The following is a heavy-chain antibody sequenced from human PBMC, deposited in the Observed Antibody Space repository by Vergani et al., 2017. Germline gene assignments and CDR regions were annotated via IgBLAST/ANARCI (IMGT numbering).Heavy chain of an antibody. CDR1: DSSIMTNPY. D-gene: IGHD3-10*01. J-gene: IGHJ6*02. Sequence: QVQLQESGPGLVKSSETLTLTCDVSDSSIMTNPYWGWFRQSPGKGLEWIGCIHHSGDTHYNSSLKSRVSISIVSSSKFSLSLTSVTAADTAMYYCARHRGSGGFFPSSYFYGMDVWGHGTTVTVS. V-gene: IGHV4-38-2*01. CDR3: ARHRGSGGFFPSSYFYGMDV. CDR2: IHHSGDT.